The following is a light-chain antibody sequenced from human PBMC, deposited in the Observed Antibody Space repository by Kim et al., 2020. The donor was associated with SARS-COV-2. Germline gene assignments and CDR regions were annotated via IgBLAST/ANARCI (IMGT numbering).Light chain of an antibody. CDR1: SGHSSYA. CDR2: LNSDGSH. Sequence: QSVLTQSPSASASLGASVKLTCTLSSGHSSYAIAWHQQQPEKGPRYLMKLNSDGSHNKGDGIPDRFSGSSSGAERYLTISSLQSEDEADYYCQTWGTGTWVFGGGTQLTVL. J-gene: IGLJ3*02. CDR3: QTWGTGTWV. V-gene: IGLV4-69*01.